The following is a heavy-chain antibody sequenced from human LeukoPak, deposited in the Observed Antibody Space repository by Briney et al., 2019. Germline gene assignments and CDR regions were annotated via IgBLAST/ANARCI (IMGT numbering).Heavy chain of an antibody. CDR2: IYHSGST. CDR3: AREYSAFEI. D-gene: IGHD1-1*01. V-gene: IGHV4-38-2*02. J-gene: IGHJ3*02. CDR1: GYSISSGYY. Sequence: SETLSLTCTVSGYSISSGYYWGWIRQPPGKGLEWIGSIYHSGSTYYNPSLKSRVTISVDTSKHQFSLILNSVTAADTAVYYCAREYSAFEIWGQGTMVTVSS.